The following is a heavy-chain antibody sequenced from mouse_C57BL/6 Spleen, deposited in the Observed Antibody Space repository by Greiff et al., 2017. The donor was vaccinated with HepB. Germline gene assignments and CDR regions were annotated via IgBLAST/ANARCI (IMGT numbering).Heavy chain of an antibody. CDR1: GYSFTGYF. D-gene: IGHD1-1*01. V-gene: IGHV1-20*01. CDR2: INPYNGDT. J-gene: IGHJ2*01. Sequence: VQLKESGPELVKPGDSVKISCKASGYSFTGYFMNWVMQSHGKSLEWIGRINPYNGDTFYNQKFKGKATLTVDKSSSTAHMELRSLTSEDSAVYYCARSYYGSSTNYWGQVTTLTVSS. CDR3: ARSYYGSSTNY.